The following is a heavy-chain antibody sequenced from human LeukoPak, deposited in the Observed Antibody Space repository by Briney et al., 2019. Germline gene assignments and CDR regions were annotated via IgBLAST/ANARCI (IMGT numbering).Heavy chain of an antibody. V-gene: IGHV3-48*01. CDR1: GFTFSTYS. Sequence: PGGSLRLSCAASGFTFSTYSMNWVRQAPGKGLEWLSYISTSSSTIYYAESVKGRFTISRDNAKNSLYLQMNCLRVEDTAIYYCAKARGGGSHDDFDYWGQGTLVTVSS. CDR3: AKARGGGSHDDFDY. CDR2: ISTSSSTI. D-gene: IGHD1-26*01. J-gene: IGHJ4*02.